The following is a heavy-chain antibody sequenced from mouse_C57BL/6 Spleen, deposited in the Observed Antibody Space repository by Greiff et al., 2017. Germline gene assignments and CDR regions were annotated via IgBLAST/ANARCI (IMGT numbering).Heavy chain of an antibody. V-gene: IGHV5-9*01. CDR2: ISGGGGNT. CDR1: GFTFSSYT. Sequence: EVQVVESGGGLVKPGGSLKLSCAASGFTFSSYTMSWVRQTPEKRLEWVATISGGGGNTYYPDSVKGRFTISRDNAKNTLYLQMSSLRSEDTALYYCARTSYDYDDDGYYAMDYWGQGTSVTVSS. J-gene: IGHJ4*01. CDR3: ARTSYDYDDDGYYAMDY. D-gene: IGHD2-4*01.